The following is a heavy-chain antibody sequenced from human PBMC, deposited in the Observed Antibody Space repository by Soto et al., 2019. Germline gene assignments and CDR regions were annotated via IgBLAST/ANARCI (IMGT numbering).Heavy chain of an antibody. D-gene: IGHD4-17*01. V-gene: IGHV3-53*04. CDR1: GFTVSSNY. CDR2: IYSGGST. CDR3: ARGWYGERGY. Sequence: GGSLRLSCAASGFTVSSNYMSWVRQAPGKGLEWVSVIYSGGSTYYADSVKGRFTISRHNSKNTLYLQMNSLRAEDTAGYCCARGWYGERGYWGQGTLVTVFS. J-gene: IGHJ4*02.